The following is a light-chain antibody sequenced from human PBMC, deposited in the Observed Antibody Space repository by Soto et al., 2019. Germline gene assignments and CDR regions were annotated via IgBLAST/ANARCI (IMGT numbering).Light chain of an antibody. V-gene: IGKV3-20*01. J-gene: IGKJ1*01. Sequence: EIVLTQSPGTLSLSPGERATLSCRAGQSVSSSYLAWYQQKPGQAPRLVIYGASSRATGIPDRFSGSGSGTDFSLTISRLEPEDFAVYYCQQYGSSPWTFGQGTKVEIK. CDR1: QSVSSSY. CDR2: GAS. CDR3: QQYGSSPWT.